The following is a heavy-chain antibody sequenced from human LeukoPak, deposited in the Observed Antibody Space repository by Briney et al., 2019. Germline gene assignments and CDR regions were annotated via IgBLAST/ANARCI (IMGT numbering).Heavy chain of an antibody. D-gene: IGHD4-11*01. V-gene: IGHV3-7*01. CDR3: ARDNSNLDY. CDR1: GFTFSRYW. J-gene: IGHJ4*02. CDR2: IKQDGNEK. Sequence: GGSLRLSCAASGFTFSRYWMNWVRQAPGKGLEWVANIKQDGNEKYYVDSVKGRFSISRDNAKNSLYLQMNRLRADEDTAVYYCARDNSNLDYWGQGTLVTVSS.